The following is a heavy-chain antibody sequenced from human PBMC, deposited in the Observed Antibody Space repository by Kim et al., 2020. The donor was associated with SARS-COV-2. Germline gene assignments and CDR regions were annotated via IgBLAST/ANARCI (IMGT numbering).Heavy chain of an antibody. CDR2: INHSGST. J-gene: IGHJ5*02. CDR3: ARGGPTMPFSFDP. V-gene: IGHV4-34*01. Sequence: SETLSLTCAVYGGSFSGYYWSWIRQPPGKGLEWIGEINHSGSTNYNPSLKSRVTISVDTSKNQFSLKLSSVTAADTAVYYCARGGPTMPFSFDPWGQGTLVTVSS. CDR1: GGSFSGYY. D-gene: IGHD5-12*01.